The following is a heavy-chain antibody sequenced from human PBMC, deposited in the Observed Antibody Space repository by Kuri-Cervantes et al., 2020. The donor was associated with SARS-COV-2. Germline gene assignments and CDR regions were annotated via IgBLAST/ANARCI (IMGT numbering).Heavy chain of an antibody. D-gene: IGHD3/OR15-3a*01. CDR2: IYHSGST. CDR3: ALRTLPWYYYYMDV. V-gene: IGHV4-38-2*01. CDR1: GYSISSGYY. J-gene: IGHJ6*03. Sequence: SETLSLTCAVSGYSISSGYYWGWIRQPPGKGLEWIGSIYHSGSTYYNLSLKSRVIISVDTSKNQFSLKLSSVTAADTAVYYCALRTLPWYYYYMDVWGKGTTVTVSS.